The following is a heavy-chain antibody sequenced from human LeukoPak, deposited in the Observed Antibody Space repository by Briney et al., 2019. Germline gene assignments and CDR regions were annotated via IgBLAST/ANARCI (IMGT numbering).Heavy chain of an antibody. V-gene: IGHV3-48*03. Sequence: GGSLRLSCAASGFTFSGYEMNWVRQAPGKGLEWVSYISSSGSTIYYADSVKGRFTISRDNAKNSLYLQMNSLRAEDTAVYYCARGPPWYFDLWGRGTLVTVSS. CDR3: ARGPPWYFDL. J-gene: IGHJ2*01. CDR1: GFTFSGYE. D-gene: IGHD6-25*01. CDR2: ISSSGSTI.